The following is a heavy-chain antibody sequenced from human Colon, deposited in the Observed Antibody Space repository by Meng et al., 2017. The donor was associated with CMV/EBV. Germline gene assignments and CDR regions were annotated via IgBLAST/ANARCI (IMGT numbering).Heavy chain of an antibody. CDR1: EFSFSSYN. Sequence: GESLKISCVVSEFSFSSYNFNWVRRAPGKGLEWVASISSTSTYIYYADSVKGRFTVSRDNSKNSLYLQMNSLRAEDTAVYYCANQMPWNYYHGMDLWGQGTTVTVSS. CDR2: ISSTSTYI. V-gene: IGHV3-21*01. J-gene: IGHJ6*02. CDR3: ANQMPWNYYHGMDL. D-gene: IGHD3-10*01.